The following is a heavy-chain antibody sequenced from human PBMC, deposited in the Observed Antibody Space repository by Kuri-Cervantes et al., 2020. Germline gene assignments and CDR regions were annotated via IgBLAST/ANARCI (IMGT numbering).Heavy chain of an antibody. V-gene: IGHV4-39*02. J-gene: IGHJ5*02. D-gene: IGHD3-16*02. CDR3: AGLMITFGGVIVMGWFDP. CDR2: IYYSGST. CDR1: GDSMTITNYH. Sequence: SETLSLTCTVSGDSMTITNYHWGWIRQPPGKGLEWIGSIYYSGSTYYNPSLKSRVTISVDTSKDHFSLNLISVTAADTAVYYCAGLMITFGGVIVMGWFDPWGQGTLVTVSS.